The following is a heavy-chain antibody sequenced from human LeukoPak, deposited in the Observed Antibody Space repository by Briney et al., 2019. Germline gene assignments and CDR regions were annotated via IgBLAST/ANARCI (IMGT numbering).Heavy chain of an antibody. J-gene: IGHJ4*02. CDR3: ARPHSTSRYVCDY. CDR1: GTDFSTYW. CDR2: IYPGDSDT. D-gene: IGHD2-2*01. Sequence: GESLKISCQVSGTDFSTYWVAWLRQMPGKGLEWLGVIYPGDSDTRYSPSFEGQVTISVDKSISTAYLQWSSLKATDSAVYYCARPHSTSRYVCDYWGQGTLVTVSS. V-gene: IGHV5-51*01.